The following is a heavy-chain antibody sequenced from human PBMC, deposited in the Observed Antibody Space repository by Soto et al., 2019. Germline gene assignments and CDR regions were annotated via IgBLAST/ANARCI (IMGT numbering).Heavy chain of an antibody. CDR3: AKVPDYDFWSGHYGMDV. Sequence: GGSLRLSCAASGFSLSSHAMSWVRQAPGKGLEWVSSISGSSESTYYADSVKGRFTISRDNSKKTLYLQMNSLRVEDTAVYHCAKVPDYDFWSGHYGMDVWGQGPTVTVS. CDR2: ISGSSEST. J-gene: IGHJ6*02. D-gene: IGHD3-3*01. V-gene: IGHV3-23*01. CDR1: GFSLSSHA.